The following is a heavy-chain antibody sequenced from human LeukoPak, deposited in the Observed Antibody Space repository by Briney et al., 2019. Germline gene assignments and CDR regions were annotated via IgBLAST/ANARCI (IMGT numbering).Heavy chain of an antibody. V-gene: IGHV3-23*01. J-gene: IGHJ4*02. CDR1: GFTFSSYA. D-gene: IGHD3-10*01. Sequence: GGSLRLSCAASGFTFSSYAMTWVRQAPGKGLQWVSTISVSGENTYYADSVKGRFTISRDVSKTTLYLQMNSLRDEDTAVYYCAKYGSGSYYNGLYWGQGTLVTVSS. CDR3: AKYGSGSYYNGLY. CDR2: ISVSGENT.